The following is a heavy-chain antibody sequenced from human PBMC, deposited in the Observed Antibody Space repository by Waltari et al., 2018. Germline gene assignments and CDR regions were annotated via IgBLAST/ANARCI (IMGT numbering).Heavy chain of an antibody. CDR3: ARQRDCRSMTACYTKHYYFGVDV. V-gene: IGHV1-2*02. J-gene: IGHJ6*02. Sequence: QVQLEQSGAEVKKPGAAVKVSCKASGYTFTGSYIHWVRQAPGQGLEWLGWINPRSGVTNNTQNIQGRVTMTRDTSITTVYMELSGLRSDDTAVYYCARQRDCRSMTACYTKHYYFGVDVWGRGTTVIVSS. CDR1: GYTFTGSY. CDR2: INPRSGVT. D-gene: IGHD2-2*01.